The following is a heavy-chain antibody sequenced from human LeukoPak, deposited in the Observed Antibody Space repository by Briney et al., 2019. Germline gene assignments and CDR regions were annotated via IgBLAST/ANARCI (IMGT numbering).Heavy chain of an antibody. D-gene: IGHD4-17*01. Sequence: PGGSLRLSCAASGFSLSSYGMHWVRQAPGKGLEWVAVIWSDGRNKFYADSVKGRFTISRDNSKNTLFLQMSSLRADDTAVYYCAREVTNDAFDIWGQGTMVIVSS. CDR3: AREVTNDAFDI. V-gene: IGHV3-33*01. J-gene: IGHJ3*02. CDR1: GFSLSSYG. CDR2: IWSDGRNK.